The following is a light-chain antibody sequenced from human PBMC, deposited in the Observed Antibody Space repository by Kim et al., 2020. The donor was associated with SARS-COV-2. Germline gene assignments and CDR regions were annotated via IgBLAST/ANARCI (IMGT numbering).Light chain of an antibody. Sequence: LSLSPGERAPLSCRASQSVSSYLAWYQQKPGQAPRLLIYDASNRATGIPARFSGSGSGTDFTLTISSLEPEDFAVYYCQQRSNWPFGQGTKVDIK. CDR3: QQRSNWP. CDR2: DAS. J-gene: IGKJ1*01. V-gene: IGKV3-11*01. CDR1: QSVSSY.